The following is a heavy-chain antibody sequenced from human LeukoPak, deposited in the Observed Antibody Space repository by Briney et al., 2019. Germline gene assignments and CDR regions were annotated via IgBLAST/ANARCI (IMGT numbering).Heavy chain of an antibody. CDR1: GGTFSSYA. Sequence: SVKVSCKASGGTFSSYAIRWVRQAPGQGLEWMGGIIPIFGTANYAQKFQGRVTITADDSTRTAYMELSSLRSGDTAVYYCARGEYDFWSGYYIGYNWFDPWGQGTLVTVSA. V-gene: IGHV1-69*01. CDR3: ARGEYDFWSGYYIGYNWFDP. D-gene: IGHD3-3*01. CDR2: IIPIFGTA. J-gene: IGHJ5*02.